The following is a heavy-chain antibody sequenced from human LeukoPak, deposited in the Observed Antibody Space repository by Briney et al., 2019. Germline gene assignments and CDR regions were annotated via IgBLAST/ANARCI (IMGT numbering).Heavy chain of an antibody. Sequence: GASVKVSCKASGYTFTGYYMHWVRQAPGQGLEWMGWISTYNGDTKYAQKLQGRVTMTRDTSTNTAYMELRSLRSDDTAVYYCARDPSNSSGRYIFFDFWGQGTLVAVSS. CDR1: GYTFTGYY. D-gene: IGHD6-19*01. J-gene: IGHJ4*02. V-gene: IGHV1-18*04. CDR2: ISTYNGDT. CDR3: ARDPSNSSGRYIFFDF.